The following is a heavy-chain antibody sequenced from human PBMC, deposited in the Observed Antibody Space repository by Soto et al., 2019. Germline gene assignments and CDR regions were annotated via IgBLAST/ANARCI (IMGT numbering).Heavy chain of an antibody. CDR1: GFTFSSYS. CDR3: ARVTSVDTMIVVVISAFDI. J-gene: IGHJ3*02. CDR2: ISSSSGYI. V-gene: IGHV3-21*01. D-gene: IGHD3-22*01. Sequence: EVQLVESGGGLVKPGGSLRLSCAASGFTFSSYSMNWVRQAPGKGLEWVSSISSSSGYIYYADSVKGRFTISRDNAKNSLYLQMNSLRAEDTAVYYCARVTSVDTMIVVVISAFDIWGQGTMVTVSS.